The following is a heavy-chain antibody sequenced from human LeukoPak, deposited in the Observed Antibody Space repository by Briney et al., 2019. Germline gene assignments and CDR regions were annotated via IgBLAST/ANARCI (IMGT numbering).Heavy chain of an antibody. Sequence: PGGSLRLSCAASGFTFSSYWMTWVRQAPGKGLEWVANIKQDGSEKYYVDSVKGRFTISRDNAKNSLNLQMNSLRAEDTAVYYCATGGHKNYYWGQGTLVTVSS. CDR3: ATGGHKNYY. V-gene: IGHV3-7*01. CDR1: GFTFSSYW. CDR2: IKQDGSEK. J-gene: IGHJ4*02.